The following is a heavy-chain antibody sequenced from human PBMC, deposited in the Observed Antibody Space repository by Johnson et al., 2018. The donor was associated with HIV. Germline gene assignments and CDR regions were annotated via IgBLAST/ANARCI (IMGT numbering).Heavy chain of an antibody. CDR1: GFTFRSYG. CDR3: ARGTYYYGSGSSHSDAFDI. J-gene: IGHJ3*02. CDR2: IWYDGSNK. V-gene: IGHV3-30*19. Sequence: QLVESGGGVVQPGRSLRLSCTASGFTFRSYGMYWVRQAPGKGLEWVALIWYDGSNKYYADSVKGRFTISRDNSKNTLYLQMNSLRAEDTAVYYCARGTYYYGSGSSHSDAFDIWGQGTMVTVSS. D-gene: IGHD3-10*01.